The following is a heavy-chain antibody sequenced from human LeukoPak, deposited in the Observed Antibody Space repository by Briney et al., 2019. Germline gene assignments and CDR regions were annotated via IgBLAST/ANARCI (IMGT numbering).Heavy chain of an antibody. J-gene: IGHJ4*02. D-gene: IGHD1-26*01. Sequence: PGGSLRLSCAASGFTFSRFGIHWVRQAPGKGLEWVAFIRYDGSSTHYAESVKGRFTISRDDSKNTLYLQMSSLRAEDTAVYYCVKDRLDLVGPTYLDYWGQGTLVTVSS. CDR3: VKDRLDLVGPTYLDY. CDR1: GFTFSRFG. CDR2: IRYDGSST. V-gene: IGHV3-30*02.